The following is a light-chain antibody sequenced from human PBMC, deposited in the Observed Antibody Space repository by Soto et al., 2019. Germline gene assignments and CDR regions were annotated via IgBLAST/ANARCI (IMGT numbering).Light chain of an antibody. CDR2: GTS. V-gene: IGKV3-15*01. CDR3: QQYNYWPRT. J-gene: IGKJ1*01. CDR1: QSVSSY. Sequence: EIVLTQSPATLSLSTGERATLSCRASQSVSSYLAWYQQKPGQAPRLLIYGTSTRATDIPVRFSGSGSGTAFTLTISGLQSEDFAVYYCQQYNYWPRTFGPGTKVDI.